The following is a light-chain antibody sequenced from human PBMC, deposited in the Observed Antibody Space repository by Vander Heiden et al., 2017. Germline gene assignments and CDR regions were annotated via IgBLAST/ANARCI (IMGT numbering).Light chain of an antibody. Sequence: EVVMTQSPATLSVSPGDRATLSCRASQSVTSNLAWYQQKPGQAPRLLVYGASTRATGSPARFSGSGSGTEFTLTISSLQSEDFAVYYCQQYDNWLYTFGQGTKLEIK. CDR3: QQYDNWLYT. CDR2: GAS. V-gene: IGKV3-15*01. CDR1: QSVTSN. J-gene: IGKJ2*01.